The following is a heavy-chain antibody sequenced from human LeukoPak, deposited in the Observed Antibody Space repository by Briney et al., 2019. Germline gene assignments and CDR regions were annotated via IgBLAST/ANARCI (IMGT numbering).Heavy chain of an antibody. CDR2: ISWNSGSI. D-gene: IGHD6-13*01. Sequence: PGRSLRLSCAASGFTFDDYAMHWVRQAPGKGLEWVSGISWNSGSIGYADSVKGRFTISRDNAKNSLYLQMNSLRAGDTAVYYCARGPRAYKYYSSWYFDYWGQGTLVTVSS. CDR1: GFTFDDYA. V-gene: IGHV3-9*01. J-gene: IGHJ4*02. CDR3: ARGPRAYKYYSSWYFDY.